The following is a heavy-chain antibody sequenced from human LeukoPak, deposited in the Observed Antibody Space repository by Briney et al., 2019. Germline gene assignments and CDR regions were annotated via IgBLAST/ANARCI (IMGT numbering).Heavy chain of an antibody. CDR3: AKAPNYYDSSGYYDY. CDR2: IFPSGGEI. Sequence: GGSLRLSCAASGFTFSTFAMIWVRQPPGKGLEWVSSIFPSGGEIHYADSVRGRFTISRDNAKNSLYLQMNSLRAEDTALYYCAKAPNYYDSSGYYDYWGQGTLVTVSS. D-gene: IGHD3-22*01. V-gene: IGHV3-23*01. J-gene: IGHJ4*02. CDR1: GFTFSTFA.